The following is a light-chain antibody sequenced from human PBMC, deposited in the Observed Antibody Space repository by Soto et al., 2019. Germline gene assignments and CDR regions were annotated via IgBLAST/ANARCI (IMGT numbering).Light chain of an antibody. CDR2: GSS. CDR3: QQYGESSWT. V-gene: IGKV3-20*01. CDR1: QSVSSSY. J-gene: IGKJ1*01. Sequence: EIVLTQSPVTLSSSPGERATLSCRASQSVSSSYLAWYQHRPGQAPRLLIDGSSRRATGIPDRFGGSGSGTDFTLTISRLEPEDFAVYYCQQYGESSWTFGQGNKVEIK.